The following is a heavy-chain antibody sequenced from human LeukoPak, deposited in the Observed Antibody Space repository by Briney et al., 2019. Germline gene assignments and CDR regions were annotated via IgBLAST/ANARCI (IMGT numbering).Heavy chain of an antibody. J-gene: IGHJ4*02. CDR2: ISGSGGST. D-gene: IGHD3-10*01. CDR3: ANTVVRGVIITPYYSDY. V-gene: IGHV3-23*01. CDR1: GFTFSSYA. Sequence: GGSLRLPCAASGFTFSSYAMSWVRQAPGKGLEWVSAISGSGGSTYYADSVKGRFTISRDNSKNTLYLQMNSLRAEDTAVYYCANTVVRGVIITPYYSDYWGQGTLVTVSS.